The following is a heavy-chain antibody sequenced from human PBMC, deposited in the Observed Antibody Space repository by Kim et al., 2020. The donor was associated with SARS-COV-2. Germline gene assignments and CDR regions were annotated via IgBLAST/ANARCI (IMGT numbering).Heavy chain of an antibody. CDR2: ISGSGGST. CDR1: GFTFSSYA. Sequence: GGSLRLSCAASGFTFSSYAMSWVRQAPGKGLEWVSAISGSGGSTYYADSVKGRFTISRDNSKNTLYLQMNSLRAEDTAVYYCAKGYYGSGSYITDPFDYWGQGALVTVSS. D-gene: IGHD3-10*01. V-gene: IGHV3-23*01. J-gene: IGHJ4*02. CDR3: AKGYYGSGSYITDPFDY.